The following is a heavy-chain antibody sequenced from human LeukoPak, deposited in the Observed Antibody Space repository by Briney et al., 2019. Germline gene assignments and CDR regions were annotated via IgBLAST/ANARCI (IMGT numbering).Heavy chain of an antibody. J-gene: IGHJ4*02. D-gene: IGHD6-13*01. Sequence: SVKVSCKASGFTFTSSAVQWVRQARGQRLEWTGWIVVGSGNTNYAQKFQERVTITRDMSTSTAYMELSSLRSEDTAVYYCAADSIAAADFDYWGQGTLVTVSS. CDR3: AADSIAAADFDY. CDR2: IVVGSGNT. V-gene: IGHV1-58*01. CDR1: GFTFTSSA.